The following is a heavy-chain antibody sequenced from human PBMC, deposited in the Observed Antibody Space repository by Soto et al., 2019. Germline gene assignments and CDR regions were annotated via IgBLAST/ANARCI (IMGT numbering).Heavy chain of an antibody. Sequence: QVKLQESGPGLATTSGTLSLTCAVSGVSISSGNWWTWVRQSPQRGLEYIGEIFHDGTANYYPSFERRVAISVDTSKNQFSLKLTSVTAADTAIYFCARLVYDTRLNYMYFDFWGQGTLVTVSS. CDR3: ARLVYDTRLNYMYFDF. CDR2: IFHDGTA. J-gene: IGHJ4*02. D-gene: IGHD3-10*01. CDR1: GVSISSGNW. V-gene: IGHV4-4*02.